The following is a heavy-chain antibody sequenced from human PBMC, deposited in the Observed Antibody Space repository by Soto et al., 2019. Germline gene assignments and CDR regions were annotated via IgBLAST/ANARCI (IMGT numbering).Heavy chain of an antibody. V-gene: IGHV4-59*01. CDR3: ARGGIRDCTISRCSDYYDMDV. J-gene: IGHJ6*02. CDR1: GGSMTTYY. D-gene: IGHD2-2*01. Sequence: SETLSLTCNVSGGSMTTYYWRWIRQPPGKGPEWIGYIYSSGSAKYNPSLKSRVTISVDTSKKQFSLKLISVTAAYTAAYYCARGGIRDCTISRCSDYYDMDVGGQGTSVTVSS. CDR2: IYSSGSA.